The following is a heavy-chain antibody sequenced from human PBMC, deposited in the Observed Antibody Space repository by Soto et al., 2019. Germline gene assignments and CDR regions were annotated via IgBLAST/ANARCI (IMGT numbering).Heavy chain of an antibody. J-gene: IGHJ4*02. Sequence: QVQLVQSGAEVKKPGASVKVSCKASGYTFTSYGISWVRQAPGQGLEWMGWISAYNGNTNYAQKLRGRVTMTTDTSTSTAYMELRSLRSDDTAVYYCARDRGINHCSGGSCYSSPADYWGQGTLVTVSS. CDR1: GYTFTSYG. V-gene: IGHV1-18*04. D-gene: IGHD2-15*01. CDR3: ARDRGINHCSGGSCYSSPADY. CDR2: ISAYNGNT.